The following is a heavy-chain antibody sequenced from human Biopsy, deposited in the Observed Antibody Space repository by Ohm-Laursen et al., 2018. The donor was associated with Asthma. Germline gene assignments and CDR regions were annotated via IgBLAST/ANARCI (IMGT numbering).Heavy chain of an antibody. Sequence: TLSLTCAVSGASINSGGYSWKWNRPPPGKGLELIAYPFHRGTTHYNPSLESRVTVSADTSKNQFSLKLPSVTAADTAVYYCVRGSSSWHHGPFHYYYGLDVWGQGTTATVSS. CDR2: PFHRGTT. CDR3: VRGSSSWHHGPFHYYYGLDV. J-gene: IGHJ6*02. V-gene: IGHV4-30-2*03. D-gene: IGHD6-13*01. CDR1: GASINSGGYS.